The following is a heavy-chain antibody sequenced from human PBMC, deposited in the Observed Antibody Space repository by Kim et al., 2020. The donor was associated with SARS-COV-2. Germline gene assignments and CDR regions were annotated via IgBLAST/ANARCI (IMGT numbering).Heavy chain of an antibody. CDR2: IYYSGST. CDR1: GGSISSSSYY. D-gene: IGHD3-3*01. J-gene: IGHJ6*03. V-gene: IGHV4-39*01. CDR3: AKYDFWSGLCMDV. Sequence: SETLSLTCTVSGGSISSSSYYWGWIRQPPGKGLEWIGSIYYSGSTYYNPSLKSRVTISVDTSKNQFSLKLSSVTAADTAVYYCAKYDFWSGLCMDVWGKGTTVTVSS.